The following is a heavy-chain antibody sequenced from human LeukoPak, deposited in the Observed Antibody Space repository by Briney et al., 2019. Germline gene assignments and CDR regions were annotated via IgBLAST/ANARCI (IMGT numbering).Heavy chain of an antibody. J-gene: IGHJ6*02. V-gene: IGHV4-59*01. Sequence: SETLSLTCTVSGGSISSYYWSWIRQPPGKGLEWIGYIYYSGSTNYNPSLKSRVTISVGTSKNQFSLKLSSVTAADTAVYYCARPMIAGNYYGMDVWGQGTTVTVSS. CDR3: ARPMIAGNYYGMDV. CDR2: IYYSGST. CDR1: GGSISSYY. D-gene: IGHD3-22*01.